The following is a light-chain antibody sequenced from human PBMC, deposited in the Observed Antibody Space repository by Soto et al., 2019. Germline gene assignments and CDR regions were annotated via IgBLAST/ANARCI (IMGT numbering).Light chain of an antibody. V-gene: IGKV3-15*01. J-gene: IGKJ1*01. CDR1: QSVDIS. Sequence: EIVLTQSPATLSVSPGERVTLSFRASQSVDISLAWYQQKPGQAPRLLIYGASTRATDMSGTFSGRGSGTEFTLTINNLRPEDFAVYYCQQYRGWPRTFGQGTKVEIK. CDR3: QQYRGWPRT. CDR2: GAS.